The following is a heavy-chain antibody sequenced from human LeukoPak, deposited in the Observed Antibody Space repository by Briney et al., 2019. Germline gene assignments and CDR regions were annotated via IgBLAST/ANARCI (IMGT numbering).Heavy chain of an antibody. CDR1: EFTFSSYT. D-gene: IGHD3-10*01. J-gene: IGHJ4*02. Sequence: PGGSLRLSCAASEFTFSSYTMNWVRQAPGKGLEWVSSISSSSSRYIYYADSVKGRFTISRDNAKNSLYLQMNSLRAEDTAVYYCARDRANFDYWGQGTLVTVSS. CDR3: ARDRANFDY. CDR2: ISSSSSRYI. V-gene: IGHV3-21*01.